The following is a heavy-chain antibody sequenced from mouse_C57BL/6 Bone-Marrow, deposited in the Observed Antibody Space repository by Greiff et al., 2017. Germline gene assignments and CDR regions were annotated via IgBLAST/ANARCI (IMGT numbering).Heavy chain of an antibody. D-gene: IGHD1-1*01. CDR3: ARPYYGSSLAWFAY. J-gene: IGHJ3*01. Sequence: QVTLKVSGPGILQPSQTLSLTCSFSGFSLSTSGMGVGWIHQPSGNGLEWLAHIWWNDNKYYNTALKRRLTISKDTSNNQVFLKIASVDTADTATYYCARPYYGSSLAWFAYWGQGTLVTVSA. CDR1: GFSLSTSGMG. V-gene: IGHV8-11*01. CDR2: IWWNDNK.